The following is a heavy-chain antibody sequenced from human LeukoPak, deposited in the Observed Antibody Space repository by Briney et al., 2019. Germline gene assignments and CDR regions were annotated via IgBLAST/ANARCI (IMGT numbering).Heavy chain of an antibody. J-gene: IGHJ5*02. CDR1: GGSVSSYY. CDR2: IYVSGTT. CDR3: ATADDYTSA. Sequence: TSETLSLTCTISGGSVSSYYWSWVRQPAGKGLEWIGRIYVSGTTKYNPSLKSRVTMSVDTSKRQFSLKLSSVTAADTAIYYCATADDYTSAWGQGTLVTVSS. D-gene: IGHD4-11*01. V-gene: IGHV4-4*07.